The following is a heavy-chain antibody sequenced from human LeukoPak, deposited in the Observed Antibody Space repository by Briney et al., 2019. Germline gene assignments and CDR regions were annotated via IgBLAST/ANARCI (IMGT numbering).Heavy chain of an antibody. CDR2: NSAYNGNT. Sequence: ASVKVSCKASGYIFTSYGISWVRQAPGQGLEWMGWNSAYNGNTNYAQKLQGRVTMTTDTSTSTAYMELRSLRSDDTAVYYCAIDRIWAAAGTIYFDYWGQGTLVTVSS. V-gene: IGHV1-18*01. D-gene: IGHD6-13*01. J-gene: IGHJ4*02. CDR1: GYIFTSYG. CDR3: AIDRIWAAAGTIYFDY.